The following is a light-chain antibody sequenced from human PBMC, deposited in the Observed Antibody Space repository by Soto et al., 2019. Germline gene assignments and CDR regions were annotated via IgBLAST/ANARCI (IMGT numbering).Light chain of an antibody. CDR1: QSVSSN. CDR2: GAS. J-gene: IGKJ5*01. V-gene: IGKV3D-15*01. CDR3: QQYNNWPPIT. Sequence: EIVMTQSPATLSVSPGERATLSCRASQSVSSNLAWYQQKPGQAPRLLIYGASTRATGIPARFSGSGSGTEFTLTNSSMLSEDSAVYYGQQYNNWPPITCGQGTRLEIK.